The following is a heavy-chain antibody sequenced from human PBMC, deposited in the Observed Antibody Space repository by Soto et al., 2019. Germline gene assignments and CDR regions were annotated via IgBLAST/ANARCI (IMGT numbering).Heavy chain of an antibody. J-gene: IGHJ5*02. V-gene: IGHV4-59*01. CDR2: IYYSGST. Sequence: PSERLSLTCTVSGGSISSYYWSWIRQPPGKGLEWIGYIYYSGSTNYNPSLKSRVTISVDTSKNQFSLKLSSVTAADTAVYYCARDQGYCTNGVCYNWFDPWGQGTLVTVSS. CDR3: ARDQGYCTNGVCYNWFDP. D-gene: IGHD2-8*01. CDR1: GGSISSYY.